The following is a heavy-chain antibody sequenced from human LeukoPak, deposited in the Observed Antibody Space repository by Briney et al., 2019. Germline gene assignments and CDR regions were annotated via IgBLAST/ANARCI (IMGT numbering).Heavy chain of an antibody. Sequence: ASVTVSCKASGYTFTGYYMHWVRQAPGQGLEWMGWINPNSGGTNYAQKFQGRVTMTRDTSISTAYMELSRLRSDDTAVYYCARQLPKYYGMDVWGQGTTVTVSS. CDR3: ARQLPKYYGMDV. V-gene: IGHV1-2*02. CDR2: INPNSGGT. J-gene: IGHJ6*02. D-gene: IGHD6-6*01. CDR1: GYTFTGYY.